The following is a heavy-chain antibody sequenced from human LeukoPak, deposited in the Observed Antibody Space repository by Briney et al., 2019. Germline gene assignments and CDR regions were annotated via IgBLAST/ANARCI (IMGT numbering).Heavy chain of an antibody. Sequence: ASVKVSCKASGYTFTSYGISWVRQAPGQGLEWMGWISAYNGNTNYAQKLQGRVTMTTDTSTSTAYMELRSLRSDDTAAYYCARDLTRLRFLEWLLPLDAFDIWGQGTMVTVSS. V-gene: IGHV1-18*01. CDR1: GYTFTSYG. J-gene: IGHJ3*02. CDR3: ARDLTRLRFLEWLLPLDAFDI. D-gene: IGHD3-3*01. CDR2: ISAYNGNT.